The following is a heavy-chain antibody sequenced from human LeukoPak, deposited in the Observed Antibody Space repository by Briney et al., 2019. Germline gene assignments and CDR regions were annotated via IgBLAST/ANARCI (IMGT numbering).Heavy chain of an antibody. V-gene: IGHV3-33*08. CDR1: GFTFSSYG. J-gene: IGHJ3*02. D-gene: IGHD2-15*01. Sequence: PGGSLRLSCAASGFTFSSYGMHWVRQAPGKGLEWVAVIWYDGSNKYYADSVKGRFTISRDNSKNTLYLQMNSLRAEDTAVYYCARVFTSSGANDAFDIWGQGTMVTVSS. CDR2: IWYDGSNK. CDR3: ARVFTSSGANDAFDI.